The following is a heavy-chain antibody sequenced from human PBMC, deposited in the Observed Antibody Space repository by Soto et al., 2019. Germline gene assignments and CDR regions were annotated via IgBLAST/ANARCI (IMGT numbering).Heavy chain of an antibody. CDR1: GFTFNDYA. CDR3: VKASGRQWQILVIVDS. Sequence: DVQLVEFGGGLVQPGRSLRLSCVGSGFTFNDYAMHWVRQAPGKGLEWVAGISWFSGTEGYADSVRGRFTISRDDANNSLFLQMESRTPEDTAVYYWVKASGRQWQILVIVDSWGRGTRVTVSS. J-gene: IGHJ4*02. V-gene: IGHV3-9*01. D-gene: IGHD3-16*02. CDR2: ISWFSGTE.